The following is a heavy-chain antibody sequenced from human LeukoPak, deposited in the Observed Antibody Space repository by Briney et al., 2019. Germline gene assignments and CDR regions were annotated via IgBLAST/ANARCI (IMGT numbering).Heavy chain of an antibody. V-gene: IGHV4-59*01. J-gene: IGHJ2*01. Sequence: PSVTLSLTCTVSGGSISSYYWSWIRQPPGKGLEWIGYIYYSGSTNYNPSLKSRVTISVDTSKNQFSLKLSSVTAADTAVYYCARNPVSRPDWYFDLWGRGTLVTVSS. CDR2: IYYSGST. D-gene: IGHD1-14*01. CDR3: ARNPVSRPDWYFDL. CDR1: GGSISSYY.